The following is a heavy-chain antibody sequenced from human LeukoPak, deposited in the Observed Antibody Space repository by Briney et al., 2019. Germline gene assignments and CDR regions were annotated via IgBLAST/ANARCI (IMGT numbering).Heavy chain of an antibody. CDR1: GGTFSSYA. D-gene: IGHD2-8*02. Sequence: SVKVSCKASGGTFSSYAISWVRQAPGQGLEWMGRIIPILGIANYAQKFQGRVTITAGKSTSTAYMELSSLRSEDTAVYYCARDSPGQYYFDYWGQGTLVTVSS. J-gene: IGHJ4*02. CDR3: ARDSPGQYYFDY. CDR2: IIPILGIA. V-gene: IGHV1-69*04.